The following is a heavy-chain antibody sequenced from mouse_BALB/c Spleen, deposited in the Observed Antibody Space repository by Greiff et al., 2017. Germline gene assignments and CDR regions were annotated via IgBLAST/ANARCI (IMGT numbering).Heavy chain of an antibody. CDR2: ISDGGSYT. Sequence: EVHLVESGGGLVKPGGSLKLSCAASGFTFSDYYMYWVRQTPEKRLEWVATISDGGSYTYYPDSVEGRFTISRDNAKNNLYLQLSSLKSEDTAMYYCARVNKEEYLDYWGQGTTLTVSS. CDR3: ARVNKEEYLDY. CDR1: GFTFSDYY. D-gene: IGHD1-3*01. J-gene: IGHJ2*01. V-gene: IGHV5-4*02.